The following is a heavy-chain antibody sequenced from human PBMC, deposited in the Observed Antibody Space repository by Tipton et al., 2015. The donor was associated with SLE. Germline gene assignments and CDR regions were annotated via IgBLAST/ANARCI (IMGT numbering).Heavy chain of an antibody. Sequence: SLRLSCAASGFTFSSYGMHWVRQAPGKGLEWVAFIRYDGSNKYYADSVKGRFTISRDNSKNTLYLQMNSLRAEDTAVYYCAKGPYYDSSGLLDYWGQGTLVTVSS. CDR1: GFTFSSYG. D-gene: IGHD3-22*01. CDR2: IRYDGSNK. V-gene: IGHV3-30*02. J-gene: IGHJ4*02. CDR3: AKGPYYDSSGLLDY.